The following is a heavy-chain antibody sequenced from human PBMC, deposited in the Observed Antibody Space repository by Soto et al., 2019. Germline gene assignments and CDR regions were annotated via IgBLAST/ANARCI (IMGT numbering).Heavy chain of an antibody. V-gene: IGHV4-39*01. CDR3: AGQYSGYDPYWYFDL. CDR2: IYYSGST. J-gene: IGHJ2*01. CDR1: GGSISSSSYY. D-gene: IGHD5-12*01. Sequence: SETLSLICTVSGGSISSSSYYWGWIRQPPWKGLEWIGSIYYSGSTYYNPSLKSRVTISVDTSKNQFSLKLSSVTAADTAVYYCAGQYSGYDPYWYFDLWGRGTLVTVSS.